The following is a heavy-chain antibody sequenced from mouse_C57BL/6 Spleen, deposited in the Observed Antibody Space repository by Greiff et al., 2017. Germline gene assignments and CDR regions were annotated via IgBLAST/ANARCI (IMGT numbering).Heavy chain of an antibody. V-gene: IGHV1-62-2*01. CDR1: GYTFTEST. CDR2: FYPGSGSL. Sequence: VQLQQSGAELVKPGASVKLSCKASGYTFTESTIHWVKQRSGQGLEWIGWFYPGSGSLKYNEKFKDKATLTADKSSSTVYMELSRLTSEDSAVYFCASHEKRYGNYGGYFDYWGQGTTLTVSS. CDR3: ASHEKRYGNYGGYFDY. D-gene: IGHD2-1*01. J-gene: IGHJ2*01.